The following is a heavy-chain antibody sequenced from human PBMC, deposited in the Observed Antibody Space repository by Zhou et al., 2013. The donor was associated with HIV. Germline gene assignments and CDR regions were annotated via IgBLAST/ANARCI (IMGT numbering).Heavy chain of an antibody. J-gene: IGHJ3*02. CDR3: ARQPPGFDWLPPDAFDI. CDR2: SNYNGNT. V-gene: IGHV1-18*01. CDR1: GYTFKSYA. Sequence: QVQLVQSGAEVKKPGASVKVSCKASGYTFKSYAIIWVRQAPGHGLEWMGWSNYNGNTKYAQKFQGRVTMTTDTSTSTVYMEVSSLRAEDTAVYYCARQPPGFDWLPPDAFDIWGQGTEVTVSS. D-gene: IGHD3-9*01.